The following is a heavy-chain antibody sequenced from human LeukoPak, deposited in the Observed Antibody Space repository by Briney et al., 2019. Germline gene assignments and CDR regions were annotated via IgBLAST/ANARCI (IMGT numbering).Heavy chain of an antibody. D-gene: IGHD3-10*01. CDR2: ISGSGGST. CDR1: GFTFSSYT. J-gene: IGHJ4*02. Sequence: PGGSLRLSCAASGFTFSSYTMNWVRQAPGKGLEWVSAISGSGGSTYYADSVKGRFTISRDNSKNTLYLQMNSLRAEDTAVYYCAKGKVQGVMRYYFDYWGQGTLVTVSS. V-gene: IGHV3-23*01. CDR3: AKGKVQGVMRYYFDY.